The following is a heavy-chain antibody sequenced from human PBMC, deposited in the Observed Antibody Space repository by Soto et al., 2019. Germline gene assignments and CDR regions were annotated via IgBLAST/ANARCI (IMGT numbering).Heavy chain of an antibody. V-gene: IGHV4-39*01. J-gene: IGHJ3*02. CDR3: ARPYEYSIGWYGSPVDAFDI. CDR2: IYYSGST. CDR1: GGSISSSSYY. Sequence: QLPLQESGPGLVKPSETMSLTCTVSGGSISSSSYYWGWIRQPPGKGLEWIGSIYYSGSTYYNPSLKSRFTISVDTSKIQFPLKLSSVTAAGTAVYYCARPYEYSIGWYGSPVDAFDICGQGTMVTVSS. D-gene: IGHD6-19*01.